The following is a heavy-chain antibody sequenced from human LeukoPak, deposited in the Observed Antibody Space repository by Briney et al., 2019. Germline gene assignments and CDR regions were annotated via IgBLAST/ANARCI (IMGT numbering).Heavy chain of an antibody. CDR3: AGACRISSSSSDY. D-gene: IGHD6-6*01. V-gene: IGHV3-33*01. Sequence: PGGSLRLSCAASGFTFSSYGMHWVCQAPGKGLEWVAVISHDGSNKYYADSVKGRFTISRDNAKNTLYLQMNSLRAEDTAVYYCAGACRISSSSSDYWGQGTLITVSS. J-gene: IGHJ4*02. CDR1: GFTFSSYG. CDR2: ISHDGSNK.